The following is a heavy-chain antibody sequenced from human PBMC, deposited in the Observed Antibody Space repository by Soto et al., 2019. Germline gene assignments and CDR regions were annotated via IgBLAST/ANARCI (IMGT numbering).Heavy chain of an antibody. V-gene: IGHV3-73*01. Sequence: EVQLVESGGGLVQPGGSLKLSCAASGFTFSGSAMHWVRQASGKGLEWVGRIRSKPNNYATAYGASVKGRFTISRDDSKNTAYLHMNSLNTEDTAVYYGSRQASDFWSGKPQYYMDVWGKGTTVTVSS. CDR2: IRSKPNNYAT. D-gene: IGHD3-3*01. J-gene: IGHJ6*03. CDR3: SRQASDFWSGKPQYYMDV. CDR1: GFTFSGSA.